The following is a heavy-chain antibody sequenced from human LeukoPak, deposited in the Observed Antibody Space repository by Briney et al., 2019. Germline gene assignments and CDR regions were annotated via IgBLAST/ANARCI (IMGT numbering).Heavy chain of an antibody. V-gene: IGHV3-13*01. CDR1: GFTFSSYD. Sequence: PGGSLRLSCAASGFTFSSYDMHWVLQATGKGLEWVSAIGTAGDTYYPGSVKGRFTISRENAKNSSYLQMNSLRAGDTAVYYCARGFYGDSSYYYYYMDVWGKGTTVTVSS. CDR2: IGTAGDT. CDR3: ARGFYGDSSYYYYYMDV. D-gene: IGHD3-22*01. J-gene: IGHJ6*03.